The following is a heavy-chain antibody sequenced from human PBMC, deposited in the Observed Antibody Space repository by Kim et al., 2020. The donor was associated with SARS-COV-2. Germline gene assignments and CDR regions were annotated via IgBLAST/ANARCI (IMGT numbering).Heavy chain of an antibody. V-gene: IGHV1-69*13. CDR3: AREGGEGYDFWSGTSLYGMDV. Sequence: SVKVSCKASGGTFSSYAISWVRQAPGQGLEWMGGIIPIFGTANYAQKFQGRVTITADESTSTAYMELSSLRSEDTAVYYCAREGGEGYDFWSGTSLYGMDVWGQGTTVTVSS. CDR2: IIPIFGTA. CDR1: GGTFSSYA. J-gene: IGHJ6*02. D-gene: IGHD3-3*01.